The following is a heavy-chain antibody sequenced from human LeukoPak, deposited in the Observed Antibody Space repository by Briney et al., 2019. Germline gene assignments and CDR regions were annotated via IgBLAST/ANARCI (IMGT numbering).Heavy chain of an antibody. V-gene: IGHV3-48*03. D-gene: IGHD6-19*01. CDR3: AGVPGWHDAFDI. CDR2: ISSSGSTI. J-gene: IGHJ3*02. CDR1: GFTFSSYE. Sequence: PGGSLRLSCAASGFTFSSYEMNWVRQAPGKGLEWVSYISSSGSTIYYADSVKGRFTISRDNAKNSLYLQMDSLRAEDTAVYYCAGVPGWHDAFDIWGQGTMVTVSS.